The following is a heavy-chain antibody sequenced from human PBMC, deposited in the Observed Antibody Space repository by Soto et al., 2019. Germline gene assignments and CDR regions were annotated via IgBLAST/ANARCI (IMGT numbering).Heavy chain of an antibody. D-gene: IGHD2-8*01. CDR1: GYTFTSYY. CDR3: ARDRGVRDV. CDR2: INPDSGVT. Sequence: QVQLVQSGAEVKKPGASVKVSCKASGYTFTSYYMHWVRQAPGQGLEWMGWINPDSGVTYYPHKFQDRVTMTRDTSISTADMELSRLKSDDTALYYCARDRGVRDVWGQGTTVIVSS. V-gene: IGHV1-2*02. J-gene: IGHJ6*02.